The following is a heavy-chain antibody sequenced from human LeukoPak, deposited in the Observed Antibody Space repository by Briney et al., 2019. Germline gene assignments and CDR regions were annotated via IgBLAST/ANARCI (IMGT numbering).Heavy chain of an antibody. CDR1: GFTFSSYS. V-gene: IGHV3-21*01. Sequence: GGSLRLSCAASGFTFSSYSMNWVRQAPGKGLEWVSSISSSSSSYIYYADSVKGRFTISRDNAKNSLYLQMNSLRAEDTAVYYCARDHTYYDILTGYYGRYFDYWGQGTLVTVSS. CDR2: ISSSSSSYI. J-gene: IGHJ4*02. D-gene: IGHD3-9*01. CDR3: ARDHTYYDILTGYYGRYFDY.